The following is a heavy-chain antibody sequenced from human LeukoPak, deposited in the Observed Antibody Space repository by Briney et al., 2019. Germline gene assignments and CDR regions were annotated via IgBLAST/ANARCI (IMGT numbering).Heavy chain of an antibody. D-gene: IGHD6-6*01. CDR1: GGSISSGSYY. V-gene: IGHV4-61*02. CDR3: ARGESSSSPIGYYYYYMDV. CDR2: MYTGGSA. J-gene: IGHJ6*03. Sequence: SETLSLTCTVSGGSISSGSYYWSWIRQPAGKGLEWIGRMYTGGSANYNPSLKSRVTISVDMSKNQFSLKLSSVTAADTAIYYCARGESSSSPIGYYYYYMDVWGKGTTVTVSS.